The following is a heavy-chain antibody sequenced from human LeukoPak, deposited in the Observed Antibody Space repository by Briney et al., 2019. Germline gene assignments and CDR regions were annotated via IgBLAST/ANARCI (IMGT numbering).Heavy chain of an antibody. D-gene: IGHD5-18*01. CDR2: IFYSGST. CDR3: ARGTFGYSYGY. CDR1: GGSISTSNYY. J-gene: IGHJ4*02. Sequence: PSETLSLTCTVSGGSISTSNYYWGWIRQPPGKGLEWIGNIFYSGSTYHSPSLRSRVTISLDTSRNQFSLKLSSVTAADTAVYYCARGTFGYSYGYWGQGTLVTVSS. V-gene: IGHV4-39*07.